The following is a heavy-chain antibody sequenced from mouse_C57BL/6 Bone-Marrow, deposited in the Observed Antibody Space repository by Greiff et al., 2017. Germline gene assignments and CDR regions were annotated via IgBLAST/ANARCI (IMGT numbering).Heavy chain of an antibody. CDR3: ARRLRYAMDY. V-gene: IGHV5-17*01. Sequence: EVQLVESGGGLVKPGGSLTLSCAASGFTFSDYGMHWVRQAPEKGLEWVAYISSGSSTIYYADTVKGRFTISRDNAKNTLFLQMTSLRSEDTAMYYCARRLRYAMDYWGQGTSVTVSS. CDR2: ISSGSSTI. CDR1: GFTFSDYG. J-gene: IGHJ4*01. D-gene: IGHD2-2*01.